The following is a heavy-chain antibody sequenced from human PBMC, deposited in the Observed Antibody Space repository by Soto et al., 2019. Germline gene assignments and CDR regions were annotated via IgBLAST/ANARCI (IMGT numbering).Heavy chain of an antibody. CDR1: GGSFSGYY. D-gene: IGHD5-12*01. J-gene: IGHJ4*02. CDR2: INHSGST. V-gene: IGHV4-34*01. Sequence: QVQLQQWGAGLLKPSETLSLTCAVYGGSFSGYYWSWIRQPPGKGLEWMGEINHSGSTNYNPSLKSRVTISVDTSKNQFSLKLSSVTAADTAVYYCARGRWLRSSLDYWGQGTLVTVSS. CDR3: ARGRWLRSSLDY.